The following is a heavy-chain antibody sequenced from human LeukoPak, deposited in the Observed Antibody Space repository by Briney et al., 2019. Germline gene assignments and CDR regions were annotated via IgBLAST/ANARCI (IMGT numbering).Heavy chain of an antibody. CDR2: INPSGGST. Sequence: ASVKVSCKASGYTFTSYYMHWVRQAPGQGLEWMGIINPSGGSTSYAQKFQGRVTMTRDTSTSTVYMELSSLRSDDTAVYYCARDKDYVWGSYRPLSQHLISDAFDIWGQGTMVTVSS. J-gene: IGHJ3*02. D-gene: IGHD3-16*02. CDR3: ARDKDYVWGSYRPLSQHLISDAFDI. V-gene: IGHV1-46*01. CDR1: GYTFTSYY.